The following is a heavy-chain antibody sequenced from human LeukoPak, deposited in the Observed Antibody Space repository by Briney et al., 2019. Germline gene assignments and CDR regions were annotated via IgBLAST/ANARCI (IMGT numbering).Heavy chain of an antibody. CDR1: GFTFSSYG. CDR3: AKDAPYYDILTGYYGSLDI. D-gene: IGHD3-9*01. V-gene: IGHV3-30*18. Sequence: GGSLRLSCAASGFTFSSYGMHWVRQAPGKGLEWVAVISYDGSNKYYADSVKGRFTISRDNSKNTLYLQMNSLRAEDTAVYYCAKDAPYYDILTGYYGSLDIWGKGTTVTVSS. CDR2: ISYDGSNK. J-gene: IGHJ6*04.